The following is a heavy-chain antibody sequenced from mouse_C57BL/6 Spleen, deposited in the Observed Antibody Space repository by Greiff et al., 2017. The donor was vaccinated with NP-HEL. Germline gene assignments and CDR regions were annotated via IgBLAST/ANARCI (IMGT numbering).Heavy chain of an antibody. J-gene: IGHJ2*01. Sequence: QVQLQQPGAELVRPGSSVKLSCKASGYTFTSYWMDWVKQRPGQGLEWIGNIYPSDSETHYNQKFKDKATLTVDKSSSTAYMQLSSLTSEDSAVYYCARWDSSGYGFDYWGQGTTLTVSS. V-gene: IGHV1-61*01. CDR1: GYTFTSYW. CDR2: IYPSDSET. D-gene: IGHD3-2*02. CDR3: ARWDSSGYGFDY.